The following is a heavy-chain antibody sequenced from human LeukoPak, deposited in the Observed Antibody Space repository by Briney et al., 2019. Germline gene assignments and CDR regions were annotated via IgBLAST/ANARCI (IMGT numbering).Heavy chain of an antibody. Sequence: KPGGSLRLSCAASGFTFSSYSMNWVRQAPGKGLEWVSAISSSSTYIYYADSVKGRFTISRDNAKNSLYLQMNSLRAEDTATYYCARGFHDYVWGELDYWGQGTLVTVSS. CDR1: GFTFSSYS. J-gene: IGHJ4*02. CDR2: ISSSSTYI. CDR3: ARGFHDYVWGELDY. D-gene: IGHD3-16*01. V-gene: IGHV3-21*01.